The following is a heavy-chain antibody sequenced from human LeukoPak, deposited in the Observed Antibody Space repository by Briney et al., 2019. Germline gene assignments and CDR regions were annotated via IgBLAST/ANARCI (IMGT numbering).Heavy chain of an antibody. J-gene: IGHJ4*02. CDR1: GFTFSSYA. CDR2: ISYDGSNK. CDR3: ARDRYSSSWSYYFDY. V-gene: IGHV3-30*04. Sequence: QPGRYLRLSCAASGFTFSSYAIHWVRQAPGKGLEWVAVISYDGSNKYYADSVKGRFTISRDNSKNTLYLQMNSLRAEDTAVYYCARDRYSSSWSYYFDYWGQGTLVTVSS. D-gene: IGHD6-13*01.